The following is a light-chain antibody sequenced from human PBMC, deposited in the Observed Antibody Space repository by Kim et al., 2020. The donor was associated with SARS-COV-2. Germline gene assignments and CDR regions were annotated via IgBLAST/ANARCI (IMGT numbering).Light chain of an antibody. V-gene: IGLV7-43*01. CDR2: SIK. J-gene: IGLJ2*01. CDR3: LLYYDGAQV. Sequence: PGGTVTLTCASSNGAVTSGYYPNWFQQKPGQAPRALIYSIKNRHSWTPARFSGSLLGGKAALTLSGAQPEDEAEYYCLLYYDGAQVFGGGTQLTVL. CDR1: NGAVTSGYY.